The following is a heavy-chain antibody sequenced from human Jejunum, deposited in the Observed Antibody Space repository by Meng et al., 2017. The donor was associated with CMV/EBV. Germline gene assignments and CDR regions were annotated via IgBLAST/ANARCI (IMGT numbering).Heavy chain of an antibody. CDR1: FTGFY. V-gene: IGHV1-2*02. D-gene: IGHD2-21*01. CDR2: TNPNNGGT. J-gene: IGHJ4*02. Sequence: FTGFYINWVRPAPGQGLEWMGWTNPNNGGTNYAQKFQGRVTMTSDTSTSTAYMELSRLTSDDTAVYYCTRDLYCGGNCYSAVDYWGQGTLVTVSS. CDR3: TRDLYCGGNCYSAVDY.